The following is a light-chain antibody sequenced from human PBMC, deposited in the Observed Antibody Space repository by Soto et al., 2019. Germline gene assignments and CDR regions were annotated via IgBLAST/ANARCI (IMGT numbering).Light chain of an antibody. V-gene: IGKV3-15*01. CDR3: QQYNNWPYT. J-gene: IGKJ2*01. Sequence: EIVXTQSPXTLSVSPGERATLSCRASQSVSSNLAWYQQKPGQAPRLLIYGASTRATGIPARFSGSGSGTEFTLTISSLQSEDFAVYYCQQYNNWPYTFGQGTKLEIK. CDR1: QSVSSN. CDR2: GAS.